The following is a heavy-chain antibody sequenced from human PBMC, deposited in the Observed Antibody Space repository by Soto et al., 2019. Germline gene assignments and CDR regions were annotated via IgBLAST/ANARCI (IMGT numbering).Heavy chain of an antibody. Sequence: QVQLVQSGAEVKKPGASVKVSCKASGYTFTSYGISWVRQAPGQGLEWMGWISAYNGNTNYAQKLQGRVTMTTDTATSTAYMELRSLRSDDTAVYYCARDASHIYDFWSGWGGYWGQGTLVTVSS. J-gene: IGHJ4*02. CDR1: GYTFTSYG. V-gene: IGHV1-18*01. D-gene: IGHD3-3*01. CDR2: ISAYNGNT. CDR3: ARDASHIYDFWSGWGGY.